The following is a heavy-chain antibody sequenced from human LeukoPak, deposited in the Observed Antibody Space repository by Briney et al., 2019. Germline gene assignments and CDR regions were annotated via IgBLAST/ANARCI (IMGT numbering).Heavy chain of an antibody. V-gene: IGHV3-7*01. J-gene: IGHJ4*02. CDR1: GFTSSSYW. CDR2: IKQDGSEK. CDR3: ARVPRPATAMPERGPIYFDY. D-gene: IGHD2-2*01. Sequence: GGSLRLSCAASGFTSSSYWMSWVRQAPGKGLEWVAIIKQDGSEKYYVDSVKGRFTISRDNAKNSLYLQMNSLRAEDTAVYYCARVPRPATAMPERGPIYFDYWGQGTLVTVSS.